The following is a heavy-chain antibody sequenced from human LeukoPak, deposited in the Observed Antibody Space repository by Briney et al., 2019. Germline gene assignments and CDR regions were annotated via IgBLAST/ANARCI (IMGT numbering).Heavy chain of an antibody. V-gene: IGHV1-69*06. Sequence: SVKVSCKASGFTFTNYNMHWVRQAPGQGLEWMGGIIPIFGTANYAQKFQGRVTITADKSTSTAYMELSSLRSEDTAVYYCAREENTAMVYDAFDIWGQGTMVTVSS. CDR3: AREENTAMVYDAFDI. CDR2: IIPIFGTA. D-gene: IGHD5-18*01. J-gene: IGHJ3*02. CDR1: GFTFTNYN.